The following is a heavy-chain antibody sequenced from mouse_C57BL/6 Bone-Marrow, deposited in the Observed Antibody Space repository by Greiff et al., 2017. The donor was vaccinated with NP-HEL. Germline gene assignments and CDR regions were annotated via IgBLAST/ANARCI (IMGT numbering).Heavy chain of an antibody. CDR3: ARLDYYGSSPFVDY. CDR1: GYAFSSPW. V-gene: IGHV1-82*01. D-gene: IGHD1-1*01. J-gene: IGHJ4*01. CDR2: IYPGDGDT. Sequence: QVQLKQSGPELVKPGASVKISCKASGYAFSSPWMNWVKQRPGKGLEWIGRIYPGDGDTNYNGKFKGKATLTADKSSSTAYMQLSSLTSEDSAVYFCARLDYYGSSPFVDYWGQGTSVTVSS.